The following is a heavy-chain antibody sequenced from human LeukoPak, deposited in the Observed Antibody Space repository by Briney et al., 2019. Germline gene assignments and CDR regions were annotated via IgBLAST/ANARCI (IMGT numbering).Heavy chain of an antibody. CDR2: IKSKTDGGTT. V-gene: IGHV3-15*01. CDR3: TTDVRWEWELTFDY. D-gene: IGHD1-26*01. Sequence: PGGSLRLSCAASGFTFSNAWMSWVRQAPGKGLEWVGRIKSKTDGGTTDYAAPVKGRFTISRDDSKNTLYLQMNSLKTEDTAAYYCTTDVRWEWELTFDYWGQGTLVTVSS. CDR1: GFTFSNAW. J-gene: IGHJ4*02.